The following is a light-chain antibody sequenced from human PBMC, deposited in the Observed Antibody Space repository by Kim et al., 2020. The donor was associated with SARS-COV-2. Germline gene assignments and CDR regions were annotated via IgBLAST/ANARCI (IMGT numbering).Light chain of an antibody. CDR2: AKN. J-gene: IGLJ3*02. Sequence: ALGQTVRITCQGASLRAYYGNWYQQKPGQAPVLVIYAKNNRPSGIPDRFSGSGSGSTTSLTITGAQAEDEADYYCNSRDSSGNHWLFCGGTKLTVL. V-gene: IGLV3-19*01. CDR1: SLRAYY. CDR3: NSRDSSGNHWL.